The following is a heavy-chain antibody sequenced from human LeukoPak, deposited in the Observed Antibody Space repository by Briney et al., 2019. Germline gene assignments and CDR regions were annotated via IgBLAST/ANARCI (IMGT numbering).Heavy chain of an antibody. CDR3: ARNEGYCSSIICDAYYFYMDV. CDR2: ISSASTYI. V-gene: IGHV3-21*01. J-gene: IGHJ6*03. D-gene: IGHD2-2*01. CDR1: GFTFSDYS. Sequence: PGGSLRLSCTASGFTFSDYSMNWVRQAPGKGLEWVSSISSASTYISYADSVKGRFTISRDNAKNSLYLQMNNLRAEVTAVYYCARNEGYCSSIICDAYYFYMDVWGKGTTVTVSS.